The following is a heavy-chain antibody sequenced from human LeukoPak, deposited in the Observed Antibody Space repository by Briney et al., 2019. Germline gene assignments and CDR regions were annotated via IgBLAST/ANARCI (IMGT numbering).Heavy chain of an antibody. V-gene: IGHV3-23*01. J-gene: IGHJ6*02. CDR2: ISGSGGST. D-gene: IGHD5-18*01. Sequence: GGSLRLSCAASGFTLSSYAMSWVRQAPGKGLEWVSAISGSGGSTYYADSVKGRFTISRDNSKNTLYLQMNSLRAEDTAVYYCAKELDTAMVDYYYYGMDVWGQGTTVTVSS. CDR3: AKELDTAMVDYYYYGMDV. CDR1: GFTLSSYA.